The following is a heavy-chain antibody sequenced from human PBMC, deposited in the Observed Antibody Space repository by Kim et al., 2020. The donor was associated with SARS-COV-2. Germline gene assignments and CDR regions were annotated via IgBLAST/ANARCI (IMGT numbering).Heavy chain of an antibody. CDR3: ARESDGGDYGDYLNPYYYYMDV. CDR1: GFTVSSNY. V-gene: IGHV3-53*01. D-gene: IGHD4-17*01. CDR2: IYSGGST. Sequence: GGSLRLSCAASGFTVSSNYMSWVRQAPGKGLEWVSVIYSGGSTYYADSVKGRFTISRDNSKNTLYLQMNSLRAEDTAVYYCARESDGGDYGDYLNPYYYYMDVWGKGTTVTVSS. J-gene: IGHJ6*03.